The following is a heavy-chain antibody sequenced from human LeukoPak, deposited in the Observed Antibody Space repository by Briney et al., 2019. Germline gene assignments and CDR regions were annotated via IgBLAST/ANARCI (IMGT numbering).Heavy chain of an antibody. V-gene: IGHV3-7*01. CDR1: GFPFSSYW. CDR3: ASLSSIVATY. J-gene: IGHJ4*02. CDR2: IKQDGSEK. D-gene: IGHD5-12*01. Sequence: PGGSLRLSCAASGFPFSSYWMSWVRQAPGKGLEWVANIKQDGSEKYYVDSVKGRFTISRDNAKNSLSLQMNSLRAEDTAVYYCASLSSIVATYWGQGTLVTVSS.